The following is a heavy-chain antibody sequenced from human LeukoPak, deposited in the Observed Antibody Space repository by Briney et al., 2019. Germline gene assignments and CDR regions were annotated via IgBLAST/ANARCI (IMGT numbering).Heavy chain of an antibody. Sequence: LGASVKVSCKVSGYTLTELSMHWVRQAPGQGLEWMGWINPDSGGTNYAQRFQGRVTMTRDKSINTAYMELSRLRSDDTAVYYCASPWGRWFGELIWYFDLWGRGTLVTVSS. D-gene: IGHD3-10*01. CDR3: ASPWGRWFGELIWYFDL. CDR2: INPDSGGT. V-gene: IGHV1-2*03. J-gene: IGHJ2*01. CDR1: GYTLTELS.